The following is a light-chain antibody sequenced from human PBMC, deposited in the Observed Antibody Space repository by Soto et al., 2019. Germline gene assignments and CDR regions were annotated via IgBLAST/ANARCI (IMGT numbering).Light chain of an antibody. Sequence: QSVLTQPASVSGSPGQSITIPCTGTRSDVGGYNYVSWYQQHPGKAPKLMSYEVSNRPSGVSNRFSGSKSGNTASLTISGLQAEGEADYYCSSYTSSSTLDVFGTGTKLTVL. V-gene: IGLV2-14*01. CDR3: SSYTSSSTLDV. CDR2: EVS. J-gene: IGLJ1*01. CDR1: RSDVGGYNY.